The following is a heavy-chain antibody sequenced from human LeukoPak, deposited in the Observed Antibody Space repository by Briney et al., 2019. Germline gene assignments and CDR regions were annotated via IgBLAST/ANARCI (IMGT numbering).Heavy chain of an antibody. J-gene: IGHJ6*03. Sequence: PSETLSLTCTVSGGSISSSSYYWGSIRQPPGKGLEWIGSIYYSGSTYYNPSLKSRVTISVDTSKNQFSLKLSSVTAADTAVCYCARLVPHYYDSSGYYSYYYYYYMDVWGKGTKVTVSS. CDR3: ARLVPHYYDSSGYYSYYYYYYMDV. D-gene: IGHD3-22*01. V-gene: IGHV4-39*01. CDR1: GGSISSSSYY. CDR2: IYYSGST.